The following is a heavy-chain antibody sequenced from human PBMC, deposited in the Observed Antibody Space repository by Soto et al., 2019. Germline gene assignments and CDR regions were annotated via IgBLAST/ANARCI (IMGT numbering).Heavy chain of an antibody. V-gene: IGHV1-18*01. CDR2: ISAYNGNT. CDR3: ARGNGRSKGMDV. Sequence: VQLVQSGAEVKKPGASVKVSCKASGYTFTSYGISWVRQAPGQGLEWMGLISAYNGNTKYAQKLQGRVTMTTDTTTSTVYEEMRSVRSDVAAVYYCARGNGRSKGMDVWGQGTTVTVSS. CDR1: GYTFTSYG. D-gene: IGHD1-1*01. J-gene: IGHJ6*02.